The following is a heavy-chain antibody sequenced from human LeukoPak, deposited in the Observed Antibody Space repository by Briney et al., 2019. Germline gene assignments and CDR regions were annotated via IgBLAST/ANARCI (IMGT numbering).Heavy chain of an antibody. CDR2: ITSTSSYT. V-gene: IGHV3-21*01. CDR1: GFSFSTFG. Sequence: PGRSLRLSCAASGFSFSTFGMNWVRQAPGKGLECVSSITSTSSYTYYADSVKGRFTSSRDDAKNSLYLQMNSLRAEDTAVYYCARVVLYYSYMDVWGKGTTVTVSS. CDR3: ARVVLYYSYMDV. J-gene: IGHJ6*03. D-gene: IGHD6-13*01.